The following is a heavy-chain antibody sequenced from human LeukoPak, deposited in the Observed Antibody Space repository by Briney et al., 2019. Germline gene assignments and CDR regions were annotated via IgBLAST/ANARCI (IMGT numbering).Heavy chain of an antibody. CDR2: IYYSGSS. D-gene: IGHD6-19*01. CDR3: AREPTTVYSSGWYYFDY. Sequence: PSETLSLTCNVSGASIISGRNYWAWIRQSPGKGLEWIGSIYYSGSSYYNPSLQSRVSISVDTSKNQFSLKLSSVTAADTAVYYCAREPTTVYSSGWYYFDYWGQGTLVTVSS. J-gene: IGHJ4*02. CDR1: GASIISGRNY. V-gene: IGHV4-39*02.